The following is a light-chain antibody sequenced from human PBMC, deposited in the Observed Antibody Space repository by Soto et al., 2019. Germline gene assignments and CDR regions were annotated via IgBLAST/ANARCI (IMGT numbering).Light chain of an antibody. Sequence: DIQMTQSPSTLSASVGDRVIITCRASQSISNWLAWYHQKPGKAPKLLIYDASSLESGVPSRFSGSGTGTDFTLTISSLQPEDVATYYCQKYNSALITFGQGTRLEIK. V-gene: IGKV1-5*01. CDR1: QSISNW. J-gene: IGKJ5*01. CDR3: QKYNSALIT. CDR2: DAS.